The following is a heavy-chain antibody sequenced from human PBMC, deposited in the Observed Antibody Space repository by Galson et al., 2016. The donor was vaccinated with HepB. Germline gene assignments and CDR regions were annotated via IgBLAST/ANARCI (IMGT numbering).Heavy chain of an antibody. D-gene: IGHD4-17*01. CDR2: ISYDGSTT. J-gene: IGHJ4*02. CDR1: GFTFSNYA. CDR3: AKAEMTTVTRFEH. Sequence: SLRLSCAASGFTFSNYAMHWVRQAPGKGLEWVAVISYDGSTTYYADSVKGRFTISRDNSKNTLYLQMNSLRVEDTAIYYCAKAEMTTVTRFEHWGQGTLVTVSP. V-gene: IGHV3-30-3*01.